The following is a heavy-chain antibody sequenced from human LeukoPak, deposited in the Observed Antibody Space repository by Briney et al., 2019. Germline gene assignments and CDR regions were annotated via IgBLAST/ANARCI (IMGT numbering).Heavy chain of an antibody. Sequence: PGRSLRLSCAASGFTFSTYWMNWVRQAPGKGLVCVSRINFDGSSLGYADSVKGRFTISRDNAKNTLYLQMNSLRAEDTAVYYCARNWELDCWGQGTLVTVSS. CDR1: GFTFSTYW. V-gene: IGHV3-74*01. CDR3: ARNWELDC. CDR2: INFDGSSL. D-gene: IGHD1-26*01. J-gene: IGHJ4*02.